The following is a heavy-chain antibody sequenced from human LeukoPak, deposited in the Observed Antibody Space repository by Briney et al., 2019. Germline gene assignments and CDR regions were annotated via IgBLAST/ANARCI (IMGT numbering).Heavy chain of an antibody. CDR3: ARGSTMIIVISPGAFDI. J-gene: IGHJ3*02. CDR1: GFTVSSNY. D-gene: IGHD3-22*01. V-gene: IGHV3-53*01. CDR2: IYSGGSA. Sequence: GGSLRLSCAASGFTVSSNYMSWVRQAPGKGLEWVSVIYSGGSAYYADSVKGRFTLSRDNSKNTLYLQMNSLRAEDTAVYYCARGSTMIIVISPGAFDIWGQGTMVTVSS.